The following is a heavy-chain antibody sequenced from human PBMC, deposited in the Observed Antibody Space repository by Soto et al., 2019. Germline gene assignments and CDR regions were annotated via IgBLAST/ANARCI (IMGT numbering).Heavy chain of an antibody. CDR1: GGTFTTYA. J-gene: IGHJ2*01. CDR3: ASPKGHGAHSSSSRYFDL. V-gene: IGHV1-69*13. D-gene: IGHD6-6*01. Sequence: SVKVSCKASGGTFTTYAFTWVRQAPGQGLEWMGGIIPIFATANYAQKFQGRVTITADESTSTAYMELSSLRSEDTAVYFCASPKGHGAHSSSSRYFDLWGRGTLVTVSS. CDR2: IIPIFATA.